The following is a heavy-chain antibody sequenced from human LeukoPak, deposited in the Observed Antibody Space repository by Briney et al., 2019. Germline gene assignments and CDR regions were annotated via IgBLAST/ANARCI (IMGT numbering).Heavy chain of an antibody. CDR2: IIPIFGTA. CDR1: GGTFSSYA. CDR3: ARARFLEWLFPPMGYYYMDV. D-gene: IGHD3-3*01. Sequence: SVRVSCKASGGTFSSYAISWVRQAPGQGLEWMGGIIPIFGTANYAQKFQGRVTITADESTSTAYMELSSLRSEDTAVYYCARARFLEWLFPPMGYYYMDVWGKGTTVTVSS. J-gene: IGHJ6*03. V-gene: IGHV1-69*13.